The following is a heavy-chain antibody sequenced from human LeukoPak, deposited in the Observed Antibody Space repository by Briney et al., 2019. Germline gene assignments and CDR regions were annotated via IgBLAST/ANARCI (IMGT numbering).Heavy chain of an antibody. CDR2: INPSGGST. Sequence: ASVKVSCKASGYTFTSYYMHWVRQAPGQGLEWMGIINPSGGSTSYAQKFQGRVTMTRDTSTSTVYTELSSLRSEDTAVYYCARVVTAAALRANWFDPWGQGTLVTVSS. CDR3: ARVVTAAALRANWFDP. D-gene: IGHD6-13*01. CDR1: GYTFTSYY. V-gene: IGHV1-46*01. J-gene: IGHJ5*02.